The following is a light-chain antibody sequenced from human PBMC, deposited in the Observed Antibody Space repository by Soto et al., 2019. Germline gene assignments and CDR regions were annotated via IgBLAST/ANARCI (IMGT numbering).Light chain of an antibody. V-gene: IGLV2-14*01. CDR2: EVS. CDR1: SSDVGGYNY. CDR3: SSYTSSSTLV. Sequence: QSALTQPASVSGSPGQSITISCTGTSSDVGGYNYVSWYQQHPGKAPKLMICEVSNRPSGVSNRFSGSKSGNTASLTISGLQDEDEADYYCSSYTSSSTLVFGTGTKLTVL. J-gene: IGLJ1*01.